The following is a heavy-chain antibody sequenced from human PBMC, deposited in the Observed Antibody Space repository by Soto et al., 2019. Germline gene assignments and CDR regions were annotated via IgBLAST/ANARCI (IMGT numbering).Heavy chain of an antibody. CDR3: AKDPNSSGWYGYYYYYYMDV. CDR2: ISYDGSNE. J-gene: IGHJ6*03. CDR1: AFTFSSYG. V-gene: IGHV3-30*18. Sequence: QVQLVESGGGVVQPGRSQRLSCAASAFTFSSYGMHWVRQAPGKGLEWVAVISYDGSNEYYADSVKGRFTISRDNSKNPLYLQMNSLRAEDTAVYYCAKDPNSSGWYGYYYYYYMDVWGKGTTVTVSS. D-gene: IGHD6-19*01.